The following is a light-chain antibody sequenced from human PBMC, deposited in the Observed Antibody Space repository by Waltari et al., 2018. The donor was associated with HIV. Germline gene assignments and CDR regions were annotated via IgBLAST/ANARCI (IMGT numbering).Light chain of an antibody. CDR3: QQYYSTWT. CDR1: QSVLYSSDNKNY. CDR2: WAS. Sequence: DIVLTQSPDSLAVPLGERATITCKSSQSVLYSSDNKNYLAWFQQKPGQPPKLLFYWASTRESGVPDRFTGSWSGTHFTLTITSMQAEDVAVYFCQQYYSTWTFGQGTKVEIK. J-gene: IGKJ1*01. V-gene: IGKV4-1*01.